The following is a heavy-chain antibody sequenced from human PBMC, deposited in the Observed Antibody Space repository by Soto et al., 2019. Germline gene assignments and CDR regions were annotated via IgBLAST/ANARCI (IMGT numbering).Heavy chain of an antibody. J-gene: IGHJ5*02. D-gene: IGHD6-13*01. V-gene: IGHV2-5*02. CDR2: IYWDDDK. CDR3: AHRHEAAAGTGRNWFDP. Sequence: VGWIRQPPGKALEWLALIYWDDDKRYSPSLKSRLTITKDTSKNQVVLTMTNMDPVDTATCYCAHRHEAAAGTGRNWFDPWGQGTLVTSPQ.